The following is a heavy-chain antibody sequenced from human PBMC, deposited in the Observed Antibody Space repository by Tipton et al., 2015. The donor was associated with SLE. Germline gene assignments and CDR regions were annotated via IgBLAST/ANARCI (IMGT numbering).Heavy chain of an antibody. J-gene: IGHJ6*03. CDR2: ISYSGST. D-gene: IGHD2-2*01. Sequence: TLSLTCTVSGGSISSSSYYWGWIRQPPGKGLEWIGYISYSGSTNYNPPLKSRVTISVDTSENQFSLRLSSVTAADTAVYYCARAPAPAPPTHYYYYFMDVWGHGTTVTVSS. V-gene: IGHV4-61*05. CDR3: ARAPAPAPPTHYYYYFMDV. CDR1: GGSISSSSYY.